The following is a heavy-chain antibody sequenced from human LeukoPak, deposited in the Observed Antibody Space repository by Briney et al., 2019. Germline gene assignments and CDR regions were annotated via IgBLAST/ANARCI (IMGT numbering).Heavy chain of an antibody. Sequence: SVKVSCKASGYTFTSYGISWVRQAPGQGLEWMGTIIPIFDRPNYAQKFEGRVTITADKSTNTTYMEISSLTSDDTAVYYCARDAQWELRALDVWGRGTMVIVSS. D-gene: IGHD4-23*01. J-gene: IGHJ3*01. CDR2: IIPIFDRP. CDR1: GYTFTSYG. CDR3: ARDAQWELRALDV. V-gene: IGHV1-69*04.